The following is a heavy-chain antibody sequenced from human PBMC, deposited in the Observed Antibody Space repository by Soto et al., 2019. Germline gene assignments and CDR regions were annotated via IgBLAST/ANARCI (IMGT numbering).Heavy chain of an antibody. V-gene: IGHV4-59*01. CDR2: VHYTGRP. J-gene: IGHJ4*02. Sequence: QVQLQESGPGLVKPSETLSLTCSVSGASISSSSWSWVRQLPGKELEWIGYVHYTGRPTYRPSLRNRVAISVDPSKNEFSLKLNSATAADTAVYFWARGGYSGTDALDFWGQGTHVTVS. CDR1: GASISSSS. CDR3: ARGGYSGTDALDF. D-gene: IGHD1-26*01.